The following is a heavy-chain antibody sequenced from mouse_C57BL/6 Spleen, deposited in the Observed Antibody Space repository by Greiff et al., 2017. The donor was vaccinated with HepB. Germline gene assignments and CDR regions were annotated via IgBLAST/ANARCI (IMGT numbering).Heavy chain of an antibody. J-gene: IGHJ4*01. V-gene: IGHV2-2*01. CDR1: GFSLTSYG. CDR2: IWSGGST. CDR3: ARNWGYYAMDY. Sequence: VQLQQSGPGLVQPSQSLSITCTVSGFSLTSYGVHWVRQSPGKGLEWLGVIWSGGSTDYNAAFISRLSISKDNSKSQVFFKMNSLQAADTAIYYCARNWGYYAMDYWGQGTSVTVSS.